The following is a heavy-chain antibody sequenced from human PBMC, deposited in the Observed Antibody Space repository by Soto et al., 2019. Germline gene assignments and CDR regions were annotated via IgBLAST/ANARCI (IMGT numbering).Heavy chain of an antibody. Sequence: EVQLLESGGDLVQPGGSLRLSCAASGFTFSNYGMTWVRQAPGKGLEWVSSIRNTIDDTYYADSVEGRFTISRDNSKNTLYLQMNDLRAEDTAMYYCVKKFDDRRTTFWFDTWGQGPLVTVSS. D-gene: IGHD4-17*01. CDR1: GFTFSNYG. CDR3: VKKFDDRRTTFWFDT. J-gene: IGHJ5*02. CDR2: IRNTIDDT. V-gene: IGHV3-23*01.